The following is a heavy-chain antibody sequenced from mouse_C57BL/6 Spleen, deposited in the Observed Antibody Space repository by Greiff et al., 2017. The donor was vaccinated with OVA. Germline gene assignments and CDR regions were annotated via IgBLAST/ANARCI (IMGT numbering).Heavy chain of an antibody. CDR3: TTWNYYVTPEDYFDY. CDR1: GFNIKDDY. CDR2: IDPENGDT. Sequence: VQLQQSGAELVRPGASVKLSCTASGFNIKDDYMHWVKQRPEQGLEWIGWIDPENGDTEYASKFQGKTTITADTSSNTAYLQLSSLTSEDTAVYYCTTWNYYVTPEDYFDYWGQGTTLTVSS. J-gene: IGHJ2*01. V-gene: IGHV14-4*01. D-gene: IGHD1-1*01.